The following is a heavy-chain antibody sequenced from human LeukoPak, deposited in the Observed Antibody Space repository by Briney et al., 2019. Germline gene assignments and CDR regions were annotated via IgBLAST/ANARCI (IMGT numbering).Heavy chain of an antibody. D-gene: IGHD1-26*01. CDR2: ISSSSSYI. V-gene: IGHV3-21*04. CDR1: GFTFSSYS. CDR3: ARDLREHGVFDI. Sequence: GGSLRLSCAASGFTFSSYSMNWVRQAPGKGLEWVSSISSSSSYIYYAASVKGRFSISRDNSKNTVYLQMNSLRAEDTAVYYCARDLREHGVFDIWGQGTMVTVSS. J-gene: IGHJ3*02.